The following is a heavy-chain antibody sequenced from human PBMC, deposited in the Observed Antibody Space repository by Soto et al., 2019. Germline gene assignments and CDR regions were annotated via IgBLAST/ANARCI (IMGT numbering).Heavy chain of an antibody. J-gene: IGHJ6*02. D-gene: IGHD2-15*01. CDR3: AKVLQYYYYGMDV. Sequence: GGSLRLSCAASEFTFSNYAMTWVRQAPGKGLEWVSAISDSGFSTYYTDSVKGRFTISRDNSKNALYLQMNSLRAEDTAIYYCAKVLQYYYYGMDVWGLGTTVTVSS. CDR2: ISDSGFST. V-gene: IGHV3-23*01. CDR1: EFTFSNYA.